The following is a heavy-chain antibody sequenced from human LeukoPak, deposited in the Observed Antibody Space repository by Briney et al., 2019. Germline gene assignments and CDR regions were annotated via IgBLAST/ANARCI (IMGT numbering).Heavy chain of an antibody. Sequence: ASVKVSCKASGYTFTSYDINWVRQATGQGLEWMGWMIPNSGNTGYAQKFQGRVTITRNTSISTAYMELSSLRSEDTAVYYCARDVNYDFWSGYYYHDAFDIWGQGTMVTVSS. CDR1: GYTFTSYD. J-gene: IGHJ3*02. D-gene: IGHD3-3*01. V-gene: IGHV1-8*03. CDR2: MIPNSGNT. CDR3: ARDVNYDFWSGYYYHDAFDI.